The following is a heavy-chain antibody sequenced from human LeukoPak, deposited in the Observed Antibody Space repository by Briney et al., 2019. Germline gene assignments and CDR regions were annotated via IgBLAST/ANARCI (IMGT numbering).Heavy chain of an antibody. D-gene: IGHD6-19*01. J-gene: IGHJ4*02. CDR3: ARGVWLARDY. Sequence: SETLSLTCTISGDSISTYYWSWLRQSPGKGLEWLGDVNLSGSTNYNPSLNYNPSLKSRVSISVDTSKNQFSLKSSSVTAADTAVYYCARGVWLARDYWGQGTLVTVSS. CDR1: GDSISTYY. V-gene: IGHV4-59*01. CDR2: VNLSGST.